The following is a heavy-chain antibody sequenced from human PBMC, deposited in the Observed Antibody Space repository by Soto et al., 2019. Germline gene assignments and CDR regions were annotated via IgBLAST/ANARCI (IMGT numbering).Heavy chain of an antibody. CDR1: GFTFSSYG. J-gene: IGHJ6*02. CDR2: IWFDGSNK. CDR3: ARQHRDILTGLRWNGMDV. D-gene: IGHD3-9*01. V-gene: IGHV3-33*01. Sequence: QVQLVESGGGVVQPGRSLRLSCAASGFTFSSYGMHWVRQAPGKGLEWVAVIWFDGSNKYYADSVKGRFTISRDNSNNKLYLQMNSLRAGDTAVYYCARQHRDILTGLRWNGMDVWGQGTTVTVSS.